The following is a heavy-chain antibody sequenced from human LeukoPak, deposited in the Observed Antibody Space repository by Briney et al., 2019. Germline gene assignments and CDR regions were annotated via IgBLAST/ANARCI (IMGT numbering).Heavy chain of an antibody. CDR3: ASMNSNYDISRGGWFDP. CDR1: GYIFTSYW. V-gene: IGHV5-51*01. J-gene: IGHJ5*02. Sequence: GESLKISCKGSGYIFTSYWIGWVRQMPGKGLEWMGIICPGDSDTRYSPSFQGQVTISADKSISTAYLQWSSLKASDTAMYYCASMNSNYDISRGGWFDPWGQGTLVTVSS. D-gene: IGHD3-9*01. CDR2: ICPGDSDT.